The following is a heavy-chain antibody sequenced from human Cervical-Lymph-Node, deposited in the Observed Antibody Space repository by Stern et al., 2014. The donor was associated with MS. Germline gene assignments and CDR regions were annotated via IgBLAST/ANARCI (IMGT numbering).Heavy chain of an antibody. CDR3: ARDLLTYYDFWSGQNPFDY. J-gene: IGHJ4*02. CDR2: ISYDGSNK. Sequence: VQLVESGGGVVQPGRSLRLSCAASGFTFSSYAMPWVRQAPGKGLEWVAVISYDGSNKYYADSVKGRFTISRDNSKNTLYLQMNSLRAEDTAVYYCARDLLTYYDFWSGQNPFDYWGQGTLVTVSS. V-gene: IGHV3-30-3*01. D-gene: IGHD3-3*01. CDR1: GFTFSSYA.